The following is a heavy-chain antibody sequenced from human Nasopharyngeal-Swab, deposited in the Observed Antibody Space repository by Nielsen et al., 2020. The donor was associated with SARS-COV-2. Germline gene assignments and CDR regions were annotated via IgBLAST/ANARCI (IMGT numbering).Heavy chain of an antibody. CDR2: ISGSGGTI. CDR3: ARDRANWDFDY. J-gene: IGHJ4*02. CDR1: GFTFSDYY. V-gene: IGHV3-11*04. Sequence: GGSLRLSCAASGFTFSDYYMSWIRQAPGKGLEYISYISGSGGTIYYGDSMKGRFTISRDNAKNSLYLQMNSLRAEDTAVYYCARDRANWDFDYWCQGTLVTVSS. D-gene: IGHD7-27*01.